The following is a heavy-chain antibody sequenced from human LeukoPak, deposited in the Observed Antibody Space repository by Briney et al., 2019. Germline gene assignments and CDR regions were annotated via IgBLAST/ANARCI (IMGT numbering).Heavy chain of an antibody. J-gene: IGHJ4*02. Sequence: TGGSLRLSCAASGFTFSSYGMHWVRQAPGKGLEWVAVIWYDGSNKYYADSVKGRFTISRDNSKSTLYLQMNSLRAEDTAVYYCAKDYDSSGYLGGGIDYWGQGTLVTVSS. CDR2: IWYDGSNK. CDR1: GFTFSSYG. D-gene: IGHD3-22*01. CDR3: AKDYDSSGYLGGGIDY. V-gene: IGHV3-30*02.